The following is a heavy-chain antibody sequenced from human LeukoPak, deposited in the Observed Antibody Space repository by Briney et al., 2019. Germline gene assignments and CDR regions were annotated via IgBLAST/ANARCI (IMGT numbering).Heavy chain of an antibody. CDR1: GGSISSYY. D-gene: IGHD3-22*01. J-gene: IGHJ4*02. CDR3: ARGPYDSSGYYYFDY. CDR2: IYYSGST. V-gene: IGHV4-59*01. Sequence: PSETLSLTCTVSGGSISSYYWSWIRQPPGKGLEWIGYIYYSGSTNYNPSLKSLVTISVDTSKNQFSLKLSSVTAADTAVYYCARGPYDSSGYYYFDYWGQGTLVTVSS.